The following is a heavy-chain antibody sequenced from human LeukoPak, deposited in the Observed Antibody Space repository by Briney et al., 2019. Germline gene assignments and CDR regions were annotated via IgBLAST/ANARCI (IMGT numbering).Heavy chain of an antibody. CDR1: GYSFTSNV. CDR2: ISAYNGNT. V-gene: IGHV1-18*01. CDR3: ARGQQQLLRGRPLDY. J-gene: IGHJ4*02. Sequence: ASVKDSCKASGYSFTSNVISWVRQAPGQGLEWMGWISAYNGNTNYAQKLQGRVTMTTDTSTSTAYMELSSLRSEDTAVYYCARGQQQLLRGRPLDYWGQGTLVTVSS. D-gene: IGHD2-2*01.